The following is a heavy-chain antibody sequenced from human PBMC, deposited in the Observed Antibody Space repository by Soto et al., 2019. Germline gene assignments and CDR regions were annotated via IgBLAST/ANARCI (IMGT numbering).Heavy chain of an antibody. V-gene: IGHV4-30-2*01. CDR1: GDSMTSGDYS. J-gene: IGHJ4*02. CDR3: ARGDYQYSIDY. CDR2: IYRTGNT. Sequence: SETLSLTCTVSGDSMTSGDYSWSWIRQPPGKGLEWLGYIYRTGNTHYSPSLKSRVSISQDRSKNQFSLELTSVTAADTAVYYCARGDYQYSIDYWGQGTLVTGSS. D-gene: IGHD2-2*01.